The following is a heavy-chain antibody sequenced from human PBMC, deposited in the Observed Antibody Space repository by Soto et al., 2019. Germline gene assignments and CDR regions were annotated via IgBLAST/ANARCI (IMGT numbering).Heavy chain of an antibody. CDR1: GGSFSGYY. J-gene: IGHJ5*02. CDR2: INHSGST. V-gene: IGHV4-34*01. D-gene: IGHD3-10*01. CDR3: ARGVVRGSSTWFDP. Sequence: QVQLQQWGAGLLKPSETLSLTCAVYGGSFSGYYWSWIRQPPGKGPGWIGEINHSGSTNYNPSLKSRVTISVDPSKNQFSLKLSSVTAADTAVYYCARGVVRGSSTWFDPWGQGTLVTVSS.